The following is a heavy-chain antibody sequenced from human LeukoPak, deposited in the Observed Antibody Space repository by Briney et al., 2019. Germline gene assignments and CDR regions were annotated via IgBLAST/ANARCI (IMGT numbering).Heavy chain of an antibody. CDR3: ARERWLQKYDDC. CDR2: ISGDSGDT. V-gene: IGHV1-18*01. Sequence: ASVKVSCKASGYTFTSYGISWVRQAPGQGLEWMGWISGDSGDTNYAQKLQGRITMTRDTSTSTAYLDLRSLRSDDTAVYYCARERWLQKYDDCWGQGTLVTVSS. J-gene: IGHJ4*02. D-gene: IGHD5-24*01. CDR1: GYTFTSYG.